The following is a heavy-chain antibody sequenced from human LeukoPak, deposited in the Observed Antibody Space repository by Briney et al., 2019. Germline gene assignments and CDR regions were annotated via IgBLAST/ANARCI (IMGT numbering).Heavy chain of an antibody. CDR1: GYTFTSYD. CDR3: ARALYSNWAWHYYYYYMDV. Sequence: ASVKVSCKASGYTFTSYDINWVRQATGQGLEWMGWMNPNSGNTGYAQKFQGRVTMTRNTSISTAYMELSSLRSEDTAVYYCARALYSNWAWHYYYYYMDVWGKGTTVTVSS. CDR2: MNPNSGNT. J-gene: IGHJ6*03. V-gene: IGHV1-8*01. D-gene: IGHD4-11*01.